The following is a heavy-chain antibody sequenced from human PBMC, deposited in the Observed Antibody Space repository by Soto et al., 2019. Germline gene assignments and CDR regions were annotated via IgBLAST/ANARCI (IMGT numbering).Heavy chain of an antibody. CDR2: ISYDGSNK. Sequence: HPGGSLRLSCAASGFTFSSYAMHWVRQAPGKGLEWVAVISYDGSNKYYADSVKGRFTISRDNAKNSLYLQMNSLRDEDAAVYYCARDLAARAAYYYYGMDVWGQGTTVTVSS. CDR3: ARDLAARAAYYYYGMDV. D-gene: IGHD6-6*01. V-gene: IGHV3-30-3*01. J-gene: IGHJ6*02. CDR1: GFTFSSYA.